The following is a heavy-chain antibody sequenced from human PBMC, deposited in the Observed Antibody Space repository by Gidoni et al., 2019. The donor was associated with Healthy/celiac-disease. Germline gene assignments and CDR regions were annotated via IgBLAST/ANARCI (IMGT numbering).Heavy chain of an antibody. J-gene: IGHJ6*02. Sequence: QVQLVQSGAEVKKPGASVTVSCKASAYTFPSYGISWVRQAPGQGLEWMGWISAYNGNTNYAQKLQGRVTMTTDTSTSTAYMELRSLRSDDTAVYYCASSHIYSGSPGDYYGMDVWGQGTTVTVSS. CDR3: ASSHIYSGSPGDYYGMDV. V-gene: IGHV1-18*04. CDR2: ISAYNGNT. CDR1: AYTFPSYG. D-gene: IGHD1-26*01.